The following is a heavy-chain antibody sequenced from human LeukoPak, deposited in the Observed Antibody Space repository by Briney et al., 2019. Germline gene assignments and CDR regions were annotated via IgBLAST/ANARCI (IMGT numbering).Heavy chain of an antibody. CDR3: ARVRYYYGSGSSFPFDY. V-gene: IGHV7-4-1*02. Sequence: ASVKVSCKASGYTFTSYYMHWVRQAPGQGLEWMGLINTNTGNPTYAQGFTGRFVFSLDTSVSTAYLQISSLKAEDTAVYYCARVRYYYGSGSSFPFDYWGQGTLVTVSS. CDR1: GYTFTSYY. J-gene: IGHJ4*02. D-gene: IGHD3-10*01. CDR2: INTNTGNP.